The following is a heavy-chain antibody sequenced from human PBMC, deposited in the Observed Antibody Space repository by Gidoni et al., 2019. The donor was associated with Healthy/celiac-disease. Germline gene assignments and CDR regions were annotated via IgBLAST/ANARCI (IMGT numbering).Heavy chain of an antibody. Sequence: APGKGLEWVSGISWNSGSIGYADSVKGQFTISRDNAKNSLYLQMNSLRAEDTALYYCAKAYYYDSSGYYYFDYWGQGTLVTVSS. CDR2: ISWNSGSI. CDR3: AKAYYYDSSGYYYFDY. J-gene: IGHJ4*02. V-gene: IGHV3-9*01. D-gene: IGHD3-22*01.